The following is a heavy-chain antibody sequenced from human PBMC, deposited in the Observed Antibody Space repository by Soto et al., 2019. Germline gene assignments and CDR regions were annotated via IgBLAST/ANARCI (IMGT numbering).Heavy chain of an antibody. V-gene: IGHV3-7*01. Sequence: EVHLVDSGGGLVQPGGSLRLSCVASGFPFSSYWMSWVRQAPGKGLEWVANIKEDGSDKYYVDSVKGRFTISRDNAKNSLYLQMNSLRVEDMAVYYCVGVSLTGSWGQGTLVAVSS. D-gene: IGHD3-9*01. CDR3: VGVSLTGS. CDR2: IKEDGSDK. CDR1: GFPFSSYW. J-gene: IGHJ5*02.